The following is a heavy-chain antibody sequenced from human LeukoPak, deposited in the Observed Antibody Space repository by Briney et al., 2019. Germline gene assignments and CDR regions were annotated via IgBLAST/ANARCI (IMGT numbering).Heavy chain of an antibody. CDR3: AREKAVAGRDDAFDI. Sequence: SETLSLTCTVSGGSISTSNYYWSWIRQPPGKGLEWIGEINHSGSTNYNPSLKSRVTISVDTSKNQFSLKLSSVTAADTAVYYCAREKAVAGRDDAFDIWGQGTMVTVSS. D-gene: IGHD6-19*01. V-gene: IGHV4-39*07. CDR2: INHSGST. CDR1: GGSISTSNYY. J-gene: IGHJ3*02.